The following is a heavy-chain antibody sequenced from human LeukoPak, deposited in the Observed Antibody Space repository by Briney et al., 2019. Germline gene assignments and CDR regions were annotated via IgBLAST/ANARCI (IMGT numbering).Heavy chain of an antibody. Sequence: PGGSLRLSCTVSGFTFSNYDMSGVRQAPGEGPEWGASITTSMSHIYPAVSVRGRFTISRDNAKNSLFLQMNGLRAEDTAVYYCARGGFTLIREDAFDIWGQGTMVTVSS. D-gene: IGHD3-22*01. CDR2: ITTSMSHI. J-gene: IGHJ3*02. CDR1: GFTFSNYD. V-gene: IGHV3-21*01. CDR3: ARGGFTLIREDAFDI.